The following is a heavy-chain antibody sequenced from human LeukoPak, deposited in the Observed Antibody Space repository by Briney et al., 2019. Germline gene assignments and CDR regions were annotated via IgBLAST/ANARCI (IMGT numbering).Heavy chain of an antibody. V-gene: IGHV3-23*01. D-gene: IGHD2-2*01. CDR2: ISGSGENT. CDR1: GFTFSDYA. CDR3: AKDHYCTSTSCPYYYYYYYLDV. Sequence: GGSLRLSCAASGFTFSDYAMSWVRQAPGKGLEWASTISGSGENTYYAGSVKGRFTISRDNSKNTLYLQMNSLRADDTAVYYCAKDHYCTSTSCPYYYYYYYLDVWGKGTTVTVSS. J-gene: IGHJ6*03.